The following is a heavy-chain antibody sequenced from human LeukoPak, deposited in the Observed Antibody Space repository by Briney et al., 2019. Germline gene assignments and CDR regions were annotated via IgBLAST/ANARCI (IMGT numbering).Heavy chain of an antibody. Sequence: PSETLSLTCTVSGGSISSYYWSWIRQPPGKGLEWIGYIYYRGSTNYNPSLKSRVTISVDTSKNQFSLKLSSVTAADTAVYYCARLLRYFDWLMDPWGQGTLVTVSS. CDR2: IYYRGST. CDR3: ARLLRYFDWLMDP. CDR1: GGSISSYY. J-gene: IGHJ5*02. V-gene: IGHV4-59*01. D-gene: IGHD3-9*01.